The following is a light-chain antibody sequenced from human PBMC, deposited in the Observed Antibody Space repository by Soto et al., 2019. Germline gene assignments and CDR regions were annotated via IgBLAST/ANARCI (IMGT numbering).Light chain of an antibody. J-gene: IGKJ5*01. CDR1: QSMSVH. Sequence: EIVLTQSPATLSLSPGERATLSCRASQSMSVHLAWYQHKPGQAPRLLIHDASNRATGIPARFSGSGSGTDFILSISSLEPEDFAFYYCQQRSSWPVTFGQGTDWRL. CDR3: QQRSSWPVT. CDR2: DAS. V-gene: IGKV3-11*01.